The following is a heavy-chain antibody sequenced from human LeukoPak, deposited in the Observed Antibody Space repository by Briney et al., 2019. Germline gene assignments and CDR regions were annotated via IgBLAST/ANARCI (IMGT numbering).Heavy chain of an antibody. J-gene: IGHJ5*02. CDR2: IYYSGST. Sequence: SETLSLTCTVSGGSISSYYWSWIRQPPGKGLEWIGYIYYSGSTNYNPSLKSRVTIPVDTSKNQFSLKLSSVTAADTAVYYCATGVYYGGNHNWFDPWGQGTLVTVSS. CDR1: GGSISSYY. D-gene: IGHD4-23*01. CDR3: ATGVYYGGNHNWFDP. V-gene: IGHV4-59*01.